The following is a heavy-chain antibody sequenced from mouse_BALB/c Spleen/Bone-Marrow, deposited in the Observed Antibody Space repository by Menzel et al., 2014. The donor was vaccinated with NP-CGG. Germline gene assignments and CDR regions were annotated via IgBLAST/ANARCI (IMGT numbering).Heavy chain of an antibody. V-gene: IGHV14-3*02. D-gene: IGHD1-1*01. Sequence: SGAELVKPGASVKLSCTASGFYIKDTYMHWVKQRPEQGLEWIGRIDPANGNTKYDQKFQGKATITANTSSNTAYLQLSILTAEDAAVYCCTSYYYGSSWFADWGQGTLVTVSA. CDR2: IDPANGNT. J-gene: IGHJ3*01. CDR3: TSYYYGSSWFAD. CDR1: GFYIKDTY.